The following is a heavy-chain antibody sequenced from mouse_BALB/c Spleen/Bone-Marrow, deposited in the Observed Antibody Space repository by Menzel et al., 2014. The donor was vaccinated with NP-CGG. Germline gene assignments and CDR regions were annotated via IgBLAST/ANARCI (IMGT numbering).Heavy chain of an antibody. D-gene: IGHD1-2*01. CDR3: ARDGATATLAY. CDR1: GFSLTSYG. V-gene: IGHV2-9*02. CDR2: IWAGGST. Sequence: VQLVESGPGLVAPSQSLSITRTVSGFSLTSYGVHWVRQPPGKGLEWLGVIWAGGSTNYNSALMSRLSISKDNSKSQVFLKMNSLQTDDTAMYYCARDGATATLAYWGQGTLVTVSA. J-gene: IGHJ3*01.